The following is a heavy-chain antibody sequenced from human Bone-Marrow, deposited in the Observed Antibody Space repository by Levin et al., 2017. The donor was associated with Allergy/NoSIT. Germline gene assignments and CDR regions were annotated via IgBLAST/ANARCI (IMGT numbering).Heavy chain of an antibody. CDR1: GFTFRSYT. Sequence: GESLKISCATSGFTFRSYTLHWVRQAPGKGLEWVASISYGENEYYADSVKGRFTISRDNSKNTVYLQMNSLSADDTAIYYCARDQPPHGMDVWGQGNTVTVSS. J-gene: IGHJ6*02. V-gene: IGHV3-30*16. D-gene: IGHD1-14*01. CDR3: ARDQPPHGMDV. CDR2: ISYGENE.